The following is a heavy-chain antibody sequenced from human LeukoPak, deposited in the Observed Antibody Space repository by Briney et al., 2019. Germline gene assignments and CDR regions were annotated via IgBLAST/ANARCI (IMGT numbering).Heavy chain of an antibody. D-gene: IGHD6-13*01. CDR3: ARESIAAAGSRALFDY. CDR1: GFTFSSYS. J-gene: IGHJ4*02. Sequence: GGSLILSCAASGFTFSSYSMNWVRQAPGKGLEWVSSISSSSSYIYYADSVKGRFTISRDNAKNSLYLQMNSLRAEDTAVYYCARESIAAAGSRALFDYWGQGTLVTASS. V-gene: IGHV3-21*01. CDR2: ISSSSSYI.